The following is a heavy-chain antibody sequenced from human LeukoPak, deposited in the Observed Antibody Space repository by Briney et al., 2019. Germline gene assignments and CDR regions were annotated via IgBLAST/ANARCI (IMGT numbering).Heavy chain of an antibody. CDR3: ARIRDTVFWSGYYHKRYYFDY. V-gene: IGHV1-18*01. D-gene: IGHD3-3*01. CDR2: ISAYNGNT. CDR1: GYTFTSYG. Sequence: ASVKVSCKASGYTFTSYGISWVRQAPGQRLEWMGWISAYNGNTNYAQKLQGRVTMTTDTSTSTAYMELRSLRSDDTAVYYCARIRDTVFWSGYYHKRYYFDYWGQGTLVTVSS. J-gene: IGHJ4*02.